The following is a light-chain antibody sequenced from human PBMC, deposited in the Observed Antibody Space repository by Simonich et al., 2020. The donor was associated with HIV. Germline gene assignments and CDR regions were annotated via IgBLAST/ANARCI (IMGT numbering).Light chain of an antibody. J-gene: IGKJ3*01. CDR3: QQYNNWPSPFT. CDR1: QNIAGN. Sequence: EIVMTQSPATLSVSPGERATLSCRASQNIAGNLAWYQQKPGQAPRLLIYYASTRATGVPARFSGSGFGTDFTLTISSMQSEDFAVYYCQQYNNWPSPFTFGPGTEVDLK. CDR2: YAS. V-gene: IGKV3-15*01.